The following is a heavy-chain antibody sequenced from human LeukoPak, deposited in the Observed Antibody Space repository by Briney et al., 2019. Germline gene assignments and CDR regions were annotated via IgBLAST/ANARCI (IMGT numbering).Heavy chain of an antibody. CDR2: IIPIFGTA. CDR3: ATKVVGYCSGGSCYQRDY. V-gene: IGHV1-69*05. CDR1: GSTFSSYA. D-gene: IGHD2-15*01. Sequence: ASVKVSCKASGSTFSSYAISWVRQAPGQGLEWMGGIIPIFGTANYAQKFQGRVTITTDESTSTAYMELSSLRSEDTAVYYCATKVVGYCSGGSCYQRDYWGQGTPVTVSS. J-gene: IGHJ4*02.